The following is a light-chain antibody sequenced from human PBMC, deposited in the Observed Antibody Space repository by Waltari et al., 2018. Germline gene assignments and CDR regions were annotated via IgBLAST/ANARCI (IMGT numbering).Light chain of an antibody. V-gene: IGKV3-20*01. Sequence: EIVLTQSPGTLSLSPGERATLSCRTSQGVSSTYLAWVQHKPAQAPRLVIFGASSRATGIPDRFSGSGSGTDFTLTINRLEPEDFAVYYCQQYGTSLITFGQGTRLEIK. CDR3: QQYGTSLIT. CDR1: QGVSSTY. J-gene: IGKJ5*01. CDR2: GAS.